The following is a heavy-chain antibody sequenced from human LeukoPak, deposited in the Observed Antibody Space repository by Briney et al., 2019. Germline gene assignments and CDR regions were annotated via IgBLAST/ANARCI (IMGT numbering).Heavy chain of an antibody. D-gene: IGHD3-10*01. V-gene: IGHV3-11*01. CDR2: ISSSGSTI. CDR1: GFTFSDYY. J-gene: IGHJ5*02. Sequence: PGGSLRLSCAASGFTFSDYYMSWIRQAPGKGLEWVSYISSSGSTIYYADSVKGRFTISRDNSKNTLYLQMNSLRAEDTAVYYCAKETITMVRENWFDPWGQGTLVTVSS. CDR3: AKETITMVRENWFDP.